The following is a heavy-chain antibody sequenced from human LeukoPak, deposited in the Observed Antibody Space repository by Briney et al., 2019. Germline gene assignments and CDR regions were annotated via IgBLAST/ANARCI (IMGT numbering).Heavy chain of an antibody. CDR3: ARDQISMNAFDM. J-gene: IGHJ3*02. D-gene: IGHD2-8*01. CDR1: DASISGNY. Sequence: SETLSLTCTVSDASISGNYLTWIRQPPGKGLEWIGYISYIGSTNYNPSLKSRVTISVDTSKNQFSLKLSSVTAADTAVYYCARDQISMNAFDMWGQGTMVTVSS. CDR2: ISYIGST. V-gene: IGHV4-59*01.